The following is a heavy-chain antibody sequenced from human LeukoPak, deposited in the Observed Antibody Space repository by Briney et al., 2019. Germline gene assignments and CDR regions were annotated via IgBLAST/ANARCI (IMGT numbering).Heavy chain of an antibody. J-gene: IGHJ6*03. CDR3: ATGVPVVPAPTYYYYYYFDV. CDR1: GDTLNDLS. Sequence: ASVKVSCKVSGDTLNDLSMHWVRKSPGGGLEWMRGRDPEDGETIYAQKFQCRLTMTEEPSTDTVYMELSSLRSEDTAIYYCATGVPVVPAPTYYYYYYFDVWGKGTTVTVSS. CDR2: RDPEDGET. V-gene: IGHV1-24*01. D-gene: IGHD2-2*01.